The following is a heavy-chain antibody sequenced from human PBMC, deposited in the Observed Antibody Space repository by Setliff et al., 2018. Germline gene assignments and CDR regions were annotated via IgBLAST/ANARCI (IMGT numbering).Heavy chain of an antibody. CDR2: IYYSGST. J-gene: IGHJ3*02. Sequence: NPSETLSLTCTVSGGSISSYYWSWIRQPPGKGLEWIGYIYYSGSTNYNPSLKSRVTISVDTSKNQFSLNLSSVTAADTAVYYCARRRRGYSYGHDAFDIWGQGTMVTVSS. D-gene: IGHD5-18*01. CDR3: ARRRRGYSYGHDAFDI. CDR1: GGSISSYY. V-gene: IGHV4-59*08.